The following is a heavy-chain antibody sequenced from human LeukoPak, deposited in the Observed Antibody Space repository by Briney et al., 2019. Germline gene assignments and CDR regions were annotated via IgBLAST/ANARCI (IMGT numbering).Heavy chain of an antibody. V-gene: IGHV3-21*01. D-gene: IGHD2-8*02. Sequence: GGSLRLSCGGSGFALKSYSLTWVRQAPGKGLEWVSSISSTSAYIHYADSVKGRFTISRDNVDNVVYLEMNGLRAEDTATYYCARVAVSGPTGWFDSWGQGTLVTVSS. CDR1: GFALKSYS. J-gene: IGHJ5*01. CDR3: ARVAVSGPTGWFDS. CDR2: ISSTSAYI.